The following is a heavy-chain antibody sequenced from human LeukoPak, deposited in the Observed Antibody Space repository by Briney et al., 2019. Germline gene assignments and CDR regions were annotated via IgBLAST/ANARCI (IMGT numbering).Heavy chain of an antibody. CDR2: VYHSGST. V-gene: IGHV4-38-2*02. J-gene: IGHJ4*02. Sequence: SETLSLTCTVSGSSISSGYYWGWIRQPPGKGLEWIGAVYHSGSTSYNPSLKSRFTISVDTSKNQFSLKLTSVTAADTAVYYCARVGGVLGVIGPFDYWGQGTLVTVSS. D-gene: IGHD3-22*01. CDR3: ARVGGVLGVIGPFDY. CDR1: GSSISSGYY.